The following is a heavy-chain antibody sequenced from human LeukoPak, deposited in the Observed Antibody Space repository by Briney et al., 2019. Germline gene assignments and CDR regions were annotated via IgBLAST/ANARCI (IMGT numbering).Heavy chain of an antibody. D-gene: IGHD6-13*01. CDR3: ARSPGAAAHYYYYYMDV. CDR1: GYSFTSYS. Sequence: GESLKISGLGSGYSFTSYSIGWVRPMPGKGLEWMVIIYPGDSDTRYSQSFQGQVTISADKSISTAYLQWSSLKASATAMYYCARSPGAAAHYYYYYMDVWGKGTTVTVSS. V-gene: IGHV5-51*01. J-gene: IGHJ6*03. CDR2: IYPGDSDT.